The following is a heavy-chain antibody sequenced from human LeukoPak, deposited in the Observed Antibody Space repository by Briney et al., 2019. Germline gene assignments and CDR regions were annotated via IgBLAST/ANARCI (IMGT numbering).Heavy chain of an antibody. CDR3: ARGGGEGDY. J-gene: IGHJ4*02. V-gene: IGHV3-21*01. CDR1: GFTFSSYS. CDR2: ISSSSSYI. D-gene: IGHD2-21*01. Sequence: PGGSLRLSCAASGFTFSSYSMNWVRQAPGKGLEWVSSISSSSSYISYADSLKGRFTISRDNAKNSLYLQMNSLRAEDTAVYYCARGGGEGDYWGQGTLVTVSS.